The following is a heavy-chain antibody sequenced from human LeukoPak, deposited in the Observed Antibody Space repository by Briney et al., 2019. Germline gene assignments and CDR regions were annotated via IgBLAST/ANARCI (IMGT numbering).Heavy chain of an antibody. CDR3: ARDPLPVVAARFDP. D-gene: IGHD2-15*01. V-gene: IGHV1-69*05. CDR1: GGTFSSYA. Sequence: GSSVKVSCKASGGTFSSYAISWVRQAPRQGLEWMGRIIPIFGTANYAQKFQGRVTITTDESTSTAYMELSSLRSEDTAVYYCARDPLPVVAARFDPWGQGTLVTVSS. CDR2: IIPIFGTA. J-gene: IGHJ5*02.